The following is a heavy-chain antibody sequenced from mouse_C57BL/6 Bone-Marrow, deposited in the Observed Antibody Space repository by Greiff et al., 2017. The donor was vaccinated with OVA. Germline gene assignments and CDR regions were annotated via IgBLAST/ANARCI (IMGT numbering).Heavy chain of an antibody. CDR3: ARGGAMAY. V-gene: IGHV5-6*01. CDR2: ISSGGSYT. CDR1: GFTFSSYG. J-gene: IGHJ4*01. D-gene: IGHD1-1*02. Sequence: EVQVVESGGDLVKPGGSLQLSCAASGFTFSSYGMSWVRQTPDKRLEWVATISSGGSYTYYPDSVKGRFTISRDNAKNTLYLQMSSLKSEDTAMYYCARGGAMAYWGQGTSVTVSA.